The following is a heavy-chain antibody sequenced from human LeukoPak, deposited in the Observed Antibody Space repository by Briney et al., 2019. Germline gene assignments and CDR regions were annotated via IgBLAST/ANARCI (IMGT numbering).Heavy chain of an antibody. CDR3: ARTDSSGWYVFDY. CDR2: IHYSGST. Sequence: PSETLSLTCTVSGGSISSHYWSWIRQPPGKGLEWIGHIHYSGSTNHNPSLKSRVTISVDTSKNQFSLKLSSVTAADTAVYYCARTDSSGWYVFDYWGQGTLVTVSS. V-gene: IGHV4-59*11. CDR1: GGSISSHY. D-gene: IGHD6-19*01. J-gene: IGHJ4*02.